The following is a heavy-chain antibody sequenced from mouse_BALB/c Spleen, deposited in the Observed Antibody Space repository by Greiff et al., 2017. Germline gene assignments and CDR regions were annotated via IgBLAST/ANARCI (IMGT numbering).Heavy chain of an antibody. Sequence: EVKLMESGGGLVKPGGSLKLSCAASGFTFSSYAMSWVRQTPEKRLEWVASISSGGSTYYPDSVKGRFTISRDNARNILYLQMSSLRSEDTAMYYCAGEFDYGSSRGYWGQGTTLTVSS. D-gene: IGHD1-1*01. CDR2: ISSGGST. J-gene: IGHJ2*01. CDR1: GFTFSSYA. CDR3: AGEFDYGSSRGY. V-gene: IGHV5-6-5*01.